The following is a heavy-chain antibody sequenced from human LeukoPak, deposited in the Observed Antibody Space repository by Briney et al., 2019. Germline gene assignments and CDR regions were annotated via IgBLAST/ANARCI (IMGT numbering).Heavy chain of an antibody. D-gene: IGHD3-10*01. CDR2: ISYDGSNK. CDR3: AREGKGQDFDY. Sequence: GRSLRLSCAASGFTFSSYAMHWVRQAPGKGLEWVAVISYDGSNKYYADSVKGRFTISRDNSKITLYLQMNSLRAEDTAVYYCAREGKGQDFDYWGQGTLVTVSS. CDR1: GFTFSSYA. J-gene: IGHJ4*02. V-gene: IGHV3-30*04.